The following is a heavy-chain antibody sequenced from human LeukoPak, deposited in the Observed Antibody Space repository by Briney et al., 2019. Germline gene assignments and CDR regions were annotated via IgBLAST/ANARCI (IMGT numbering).Heavy chain of an antibody. CDR3: VRPPPGYSSSWFYFHS. V-gene: IGHV3-23*01. D-gene: IGHD6-13*01. J-gene: IGHJ4*02. Sequence: GRSLRLSCAPSAFTFSSHAMSWVRQAPGKGLEWVSGISGSGSSTFYADSVKGRFTISRDSSKNTLYLQMNSLRVEDTAMYYCVRPPPGYSSSWFYFHSWGQGTLVTVSS. CDR1: AFTFSSHA. CDR2: ISGSGSST.